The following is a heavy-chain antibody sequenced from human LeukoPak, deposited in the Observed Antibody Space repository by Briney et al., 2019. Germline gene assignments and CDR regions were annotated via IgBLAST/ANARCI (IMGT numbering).Heavy chain of an antibody. D-gene: IGHD1-1*01. CDR3: ARVTSSYYYYYYMDV. CDR2: IYHSGST. CDR1: GGSISSSNW. Sequence: SETLSLTCAVSGGSISSSNWWSWVRQPPGKGLEWIGEIYHSGSTNYNPSLKSRVTISVDKSKNQFSLKLSSVTAADTAVYYCARVTSSYYYYYYMDVWGKGTTVTVSS. V-gene: IGHV4-4*02. J-gene: IGHJ6*03.